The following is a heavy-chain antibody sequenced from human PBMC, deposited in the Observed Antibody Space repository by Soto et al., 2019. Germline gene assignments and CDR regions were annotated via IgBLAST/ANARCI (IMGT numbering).Heavy chain of an antibody. J-gene: IGHJ4*02. CDR1: GDSSRSDKG. CDR3: ARGERQQQRDY. V-gene: IGHV4-4*02. D-gene: IGHD6-13*01. Sequence: SSETLSLTYAVSGDSSRSDKGWSWVRQPPGKGLEWIGEIHHSGNSNYNPSLKSRVIISVDKSKNQFSLKLSSVTDADTAVYYCARGERQQQRDYWGQGTLVTVSS. CDR2: IHHSGNS.